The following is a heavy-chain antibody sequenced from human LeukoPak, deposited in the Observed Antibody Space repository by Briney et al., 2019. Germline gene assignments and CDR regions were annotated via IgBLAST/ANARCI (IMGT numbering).Heavy chain of an antibody. CDR2: ISAYNGNT. D-gene: IGHD5-12*01. CDR3: ARLAGIVATINGGDY. Sequence: ASVKVSCKASGYTFTSYGISWVRQAPGQGLEWMGWISAYNGNTNYAQKLQGRVTTTTDTSTSTAYMELRSLRSDDTAVYYCARLAGIVATINGGDYWGQGTLVTVSS. J-gene: IGHJ4*02. V-gene: IGHV1-18*01. CDR1: GYTFTSYG.